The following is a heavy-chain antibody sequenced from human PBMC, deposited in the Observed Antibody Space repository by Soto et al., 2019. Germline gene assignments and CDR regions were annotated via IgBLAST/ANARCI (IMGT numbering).Heavy chain of an antibody. CDR3: VKGMGYCTNGVCYMDY. D-gene: IGHD2-8*01. V-gene: IGHV3-30*18. CDR1: GFTFSTYG. CDR2: ISYDGNNK. Sequence: QGQLVESGGGVVQPGRSLRLSCAASGFTFSTYGMHWVRQAPGKGLEWVAVISYDGNNKYNADSVKGRFTISRDNSKNTLYLQMNSLRAEDTAVYYCVKGMGYCTNGVCYMDYWGQGTLVTVSS. J-gene: IGHJ4*02.